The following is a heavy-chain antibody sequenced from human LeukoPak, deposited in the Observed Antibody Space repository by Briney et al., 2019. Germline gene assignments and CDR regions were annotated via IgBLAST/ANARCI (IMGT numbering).Heavy chain of an antibody. V-gene: IGHV4-34*01. D-gene: IGHD2-2*01. CDR2: IYHSGST. J-gene: IGHJ4*02. CDR1: GGSFSGYY. CDR3: ARDRYCSSTSCYTADPTGLDY. Sequence: SETLSLTCAVYGGSFSGYYWSWIRQPPGKGLEWIGEIYHSGSTNYNPSLKSRVTISVDTSKNQFSLKLSSVTAADTAVYYCARDRYCSSTSCYTADPTGLDYWGQGTLVTVSS.